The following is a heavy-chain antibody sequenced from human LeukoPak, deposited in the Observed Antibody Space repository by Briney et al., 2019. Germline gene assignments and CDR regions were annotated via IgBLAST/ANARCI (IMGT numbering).Heavy chain of an antibody. Sequence: GGSLRLSCAASGFTFSSYGMSWVRQAPGKGLEWVSAISGSGGSTYYADSVKGRFTISRDNSKNTLYLQMNSLRAEDTAVYYCAKLSVYGDYLAYLDYWGQGTLVTVSS. CDR3: AKLSVYGDYLAYLDY. V-gene: IGHV3-23*01. CDR1: GFTFSSYG. J-gene: IGHJ4*02. CDR2: ISGSGGST. D-gene: IGHD4-17*01.